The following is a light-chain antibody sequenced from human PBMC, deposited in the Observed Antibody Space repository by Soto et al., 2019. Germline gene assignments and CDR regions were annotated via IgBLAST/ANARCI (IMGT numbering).Light chain of an antibody. V-gene: IGLV2-14*01. J-gene: IGLJ1*01. CDR2: DVS. CDR1: SSDVGGYNY. CDR3: SSYTSSTTRV. Sequence: QSALTQPASVSGSPGQSITISCIGTSSDVGGYNYVSWYQQHPGKAPKLIIFDVSNRPSGVSNRFSGSKSGNTASLAISGLQSEDEADYYCSSYTSSTTRVFGTGTKVTVL.